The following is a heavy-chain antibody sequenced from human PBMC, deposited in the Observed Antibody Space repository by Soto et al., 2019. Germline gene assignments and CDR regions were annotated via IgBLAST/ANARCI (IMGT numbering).Heavy chain of an antibody. J-gene: IGHJ3*02. V-gene: IGHV1-69*01. CDR2: IIPIFGTA. CDR3: ARPKNDYGDYPDAFEI. CDR1: GGTFSSYA. Sequence: QVQLVQSGAEVKKPGSSVKVSCKASGGTFSSYAISWVRQAPGQGLEWMGGIIPIFGTANYAQKFQGRVTITADESTSTDYMERSSLRAEDTAVYYCARPKNDYGDYPDAFEIWGQGTMVTVSS. D-gene: IGHD4-17*01.